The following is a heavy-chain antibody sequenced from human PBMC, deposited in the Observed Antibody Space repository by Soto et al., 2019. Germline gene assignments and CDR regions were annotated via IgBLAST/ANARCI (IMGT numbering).Heavy chain of an antibody. D-gene: IGHD6-13*01. V-gene: IGHV1-69*13. Sequence: APVKVSCKASRGTFSSYAISWVRQAPGQGLEWMGGIIPIFGTANYAQKFQGRVTITADESTSTAYMELSSLRSEDTAVYYCARDSGSWPRFRYYYGMDVWGQGTTVTVSS. CDR2: IIPIFGTA. J-gene: IGHJ6*02. CDR1: RGTFSSYA. CDR3: ARDSGSWPRFRYYYGMDV.